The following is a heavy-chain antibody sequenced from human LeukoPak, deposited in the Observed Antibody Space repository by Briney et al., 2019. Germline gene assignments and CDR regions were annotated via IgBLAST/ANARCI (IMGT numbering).Heavy chain of an antibody. D-gene: IGHD3-22*01. V-gene: IGHV4-59*08. J-gene: IGHJ4*02. CDR2: ISYTGST. CDR1: GGAISSNY. CDR3: AQIRPSTYYDSSGSFDY. Sequence: SETLSLTCTLSGGAISSNYWSWIRQPPGKGLTWVGYISYTGSTHYTPSLKSRVTISLDTSKNQFSLKLSSVTAADTAVYYCAQIRPSTYYDSSGSFDYWGQGTLVAVSS.